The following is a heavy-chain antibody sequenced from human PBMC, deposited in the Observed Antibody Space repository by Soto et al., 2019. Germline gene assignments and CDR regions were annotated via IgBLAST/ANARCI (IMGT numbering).Heavy chain of an antibody. CDR3: AKNIVVVPAQLHSYGMDV. CDR1: GFTFDYYT. D-gene: IGHD2-2*01. V-gene: IGHV3-43*01. J-gene: IGHJ6*02. Sequence: PGGSLRLSFAASGFTFDYYTMHWVRQSPGEGLEWVSLISWDGGSTYYADSVKGRFTISRDNSKNSLYLQMNSLRTEDTALYYCAKNIVVVPAQLHSYGMDVWGQGTTVTVSS. CDR2: ISWDGGST.